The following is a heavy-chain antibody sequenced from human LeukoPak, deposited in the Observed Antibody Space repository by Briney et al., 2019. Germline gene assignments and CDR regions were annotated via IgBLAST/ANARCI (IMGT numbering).Heavy chain of an antibody. CDR2: IRSKIYGGTT. J-gene: IGHJ4*02. Sequence: PGGSLRLSCTASGFTFDNYAMSWFRQAPGKGLEWVGFIRSKIYGGTTEYAASVKGRFTISRDDSKSIAYLQMTSLKSEDTAVYYCVRYSGDADYWGQGPLVTVSS. D-gene: IGHD5-12*01. CDR3: VRYSGDADY. V-gene: IGHV3-49*03. CDR1: GFTFDNYA.